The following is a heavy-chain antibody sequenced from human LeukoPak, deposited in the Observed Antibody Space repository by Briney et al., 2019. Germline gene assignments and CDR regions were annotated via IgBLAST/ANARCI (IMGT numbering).Heavy chain of an antibody. CDR2: IYHSGST. D-gene: IGHD1-7*01. CDR3: ARAPIATGTTVGLFDY. V-gene: IGHV4-30-2*06. Sequence: SQTLSLTCAVSGGSISSGGYSWSWIRQSPGKGLEWIGYIYHSGSTHYNPSLKSRVTISVDRSKNQFSLKLSSVTAADTAVYYCARAPIATGTTVGLFDYWGQGTLVTVSS. CDR1: GGSISSGGYS. J-gene: IGHJ4*02.